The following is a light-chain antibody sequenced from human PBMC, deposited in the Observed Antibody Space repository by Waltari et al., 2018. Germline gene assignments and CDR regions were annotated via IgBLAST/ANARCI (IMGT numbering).Light chain of an antibody. Sequence: QSALTQPRSVSGSPGQSVTISCTGTSSDVGGYNYVPWYQHHPSKAPKLIIYDVTKRPSGVPDRFSASKSDNTASLTISGLQAEDEADYYCCSYAGSITFWVFGGGTKLTVL. CDR3: CSYAGSITFWV. J-gene: IGLJ3*02. V-gene: IGLV2-11*01. CDR2: DVT. CDR1: SSDVGGYNY.